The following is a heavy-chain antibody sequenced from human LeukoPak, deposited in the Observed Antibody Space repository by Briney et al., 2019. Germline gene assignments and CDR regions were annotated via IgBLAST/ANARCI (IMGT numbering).Heavy chain of an antibody. J-gene: IGHJ4*02. CDR3: ARHSFLRYSGYGFDY. D-gene: IGHD5-12*01. V-gene: IGHV4-61*08. Sequence: SETLSLTCAVFGGSISSGGYSWSWIRQPPEERLEWIGYINYSGTSNYSPSLRSRVTISVDTSRNQFSLNLSSVTAADTAVYYCARHSFLRYSGYGFDYWGQGTLVTVSS. CDR1: GGSISSGGYS. CDR2: INYSGTS.